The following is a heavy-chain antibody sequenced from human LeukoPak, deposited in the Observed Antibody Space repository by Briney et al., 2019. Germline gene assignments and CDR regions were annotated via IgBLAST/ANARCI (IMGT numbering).Heavy chain of an antibody. D-gene: IGHD6-19*01. Sequence: GGSLRLSCAASGFTFDDYAMHWVHQAPGKGLEWVSLISWDGGSTYYADSVKGRFTISRDNSKNSLYLQMNSLRAEDTALYYCAKDGAVADTCYYYGMDVWGQGTTVTVSS. J-gene: IGHJ6*02. CDR3: AKDGAVADTCYYYGMDV. CDR2: ISWDGGST. CDR1: GFTFDDYA. V-gene: IGHV3-43D*03.